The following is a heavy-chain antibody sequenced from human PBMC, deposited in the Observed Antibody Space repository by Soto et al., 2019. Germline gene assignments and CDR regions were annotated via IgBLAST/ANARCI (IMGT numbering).Heavy chain of an antibody. V-gene: IGHV1-69*06. CDR2: IIPIFGTA. CDR3: ARAWIQLWAHEDFYYYGMDV. J-gene: IGHJ6*02. Sequence: SVKVSCKASGGNFSSCAISWVRQAPGQGLEWMGGIIPIFGTANYAQKFQGRVTITADKSTSTAYMELSSLRSEDTAVYYCARAWIQLWAHEDFYYYGMDVWRQGTTVTVSS. D-gene: IGHD5-18*01. CDR1: GGNFSSCA.